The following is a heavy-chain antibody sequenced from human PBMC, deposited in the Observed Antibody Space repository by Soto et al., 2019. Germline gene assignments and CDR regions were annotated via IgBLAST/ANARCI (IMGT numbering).Heavy chain of an antibody. Sequence: QVQLVQSGAEVKKPGSSVKVSCKASGGAFSSYAISWVRQAPGQGLEWMGGIIPIFGTANYAQKLQGRVTITADEFTSTAYMALSSLRSEDTAVYYCATNYDSSGDDAFDIWGQGTMVTVSS. CDR2: IIPIFGTA. D-gene: IGHD3-22*01. CDR3: ATNYDSSGDDAFDI. V-gene: IGHV1-69*12. J-gene: IGHJ3*02. CDR1: GGAFSSYA.